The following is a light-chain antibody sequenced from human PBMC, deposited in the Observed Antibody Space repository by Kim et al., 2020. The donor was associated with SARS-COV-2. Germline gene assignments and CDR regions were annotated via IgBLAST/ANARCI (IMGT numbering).Light chain of an antibody. J-gene: IGLJ1*01. Sequence: PGQSITISCTGTSSDVGTYNYVSWYQQHPGKAPKLMIYDVSNRPSGVSYRFSGSKSGNTASLTISGLQAEDEADYYCSSYTSSSNVFGTGTKVTVL. CDR2: DVS. CDR3: SSYTSSSNV. CDR1: SSDVGTYNY. V-gene: IGLV2-14*03.